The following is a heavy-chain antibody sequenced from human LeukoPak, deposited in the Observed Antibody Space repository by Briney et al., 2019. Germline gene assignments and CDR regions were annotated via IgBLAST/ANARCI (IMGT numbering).Heavy chain of an antibody. CDR2: ISYDGSNK. V-gene: IGHV3-30*04. D-gene: IGHD3-10*01. J-gene: IGHJ4*02. CDR3: ARVGGYYGPTDY. CDR1: GFTFSSYA. Sequence: PGGSLRLSCAASGFTFSSYAMHWVRQAPGKGLEWVAVISYDGSNKYYADSVKGRFTISRDNSKNTLYLQMNSLRAEDTAVYYCARVGGYYGPTDYWGQGTLVTVYS.